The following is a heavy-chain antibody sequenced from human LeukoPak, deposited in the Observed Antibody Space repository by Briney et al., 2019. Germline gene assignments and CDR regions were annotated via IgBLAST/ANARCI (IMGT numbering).Heavy chain of an antibody. V-gene: IGHV4-39*01. CDR1: GGSITSGNYY. CDR2: IFFTGST. Sequence: SETLSLTCTVSGGSITSGNYYWGWIRQPPGKGLEWIGGIFFTGSTYYSPSLKSRVTISVGTSTTQFSLKLTSVTAADTAVYYCARQIASSGYLPWPFDIWGQGTVVTVSS. D-gene: IGHD3-22*01. J-gene: IGHJ3*02. CDR3: ARQIASSGYLPWPFDI.